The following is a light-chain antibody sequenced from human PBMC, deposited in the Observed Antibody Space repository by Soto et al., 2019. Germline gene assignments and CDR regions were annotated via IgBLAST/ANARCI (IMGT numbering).Light chain of an antibody. J-gene: IGLJ1*01. CDR3: GSYTSTDTPFV. CDR1: STDVGAYNY. CDR2: EVS. V-gene: IGLV2-14*01. Sequence: QSALAQTSSVSGSPGQSITIYCTGTSTDVGAYNYVSWYQHHQGKGPKLIIYEVSNRPSGVSDRFSGSKSGNKASLIISNLEAEDESDYYCGSYTSTDTPFVFGTGTKVTVL.